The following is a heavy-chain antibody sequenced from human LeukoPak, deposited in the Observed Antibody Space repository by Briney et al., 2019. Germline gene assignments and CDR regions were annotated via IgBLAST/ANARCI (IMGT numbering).Heavy chain of an antibody. V-gene: IGHV1-8*02. CDR3: ARGIDAGVDY. J-gene: IGHJ4*02. CDR1: GYTFTSYH. CDR2: MSPDNGDT. Sequence: HRASVKVSCKASGYTFTSYHINWVRQATGQGPEWMGWMSPDNGDTDYAQKFQGRVTMTRDTSTTTAYMELSSLTSEDTAVYYCARGIDAGVDYWGQGTLVTVSS.